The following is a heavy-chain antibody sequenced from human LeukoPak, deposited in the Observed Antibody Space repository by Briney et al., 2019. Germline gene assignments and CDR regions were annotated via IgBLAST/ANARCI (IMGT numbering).Heavy chain of an antibody. V-gene: IGHV3-23*01. D-gene: IGHD4/OR15-4a*01. J-gene: IGHJ6*03. CDR3: AKAPLTDYYMDV. Sequence: GGSLRLSCAASGFTFSSYAMSWVRQAPGKGLEGVSAISGSGGSTYYADSVKGRFTISRDNSKNTLYMHMNSLRAEDTAVYYCAKAPLTDYYMDVWGKGTTVTVSS. CDR1: GFTFSSYA. CDR2: ISGSGGST.